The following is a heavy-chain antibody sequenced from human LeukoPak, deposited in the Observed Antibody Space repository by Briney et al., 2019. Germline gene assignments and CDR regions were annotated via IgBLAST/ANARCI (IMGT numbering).Heavy chain of an antibody. CDR3: ARSRVCSSTSCHPFYYGMDV. Sequence: SETLSLTCTVSGGSISSYYWSWIRQPPGKGLEWIGYIYYSGGTNYNPSLKSRVTISVDTSKNQFSLKLSSVTAADTAVYYCARSRVCSSTSCHPFYYGMDVWGQGTTVTVSS. D-gene: IGHD2-2*01. V-gene: IGHV4-59*08. CDR1: GGSISSYY. CDR2: IYYSGGT. J-gene: IGHJ6*02.